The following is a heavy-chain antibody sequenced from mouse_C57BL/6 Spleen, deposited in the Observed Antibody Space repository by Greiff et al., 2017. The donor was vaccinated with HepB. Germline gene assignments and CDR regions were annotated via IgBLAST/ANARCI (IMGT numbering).Heavy chain of an antibody. D-gene: IGHD1-1*01. V-gene: IGHV1-22*01. J-gene: IGHJ2*01. CDR3: AREIYYYGDY. CDR1: GYTFTDYN. Sequence: VQLKESGPELVKPGASVKMSCKASGYTFTDYNMHWVKQSHGKSLEWIGYINPNNGGTSYNQKFKGKATLTVNKSSSTAYMELRSLTSEDSAVYYCAREIYYYGDYWGQGTTLTVSS. CDR2: INPNNGGT.